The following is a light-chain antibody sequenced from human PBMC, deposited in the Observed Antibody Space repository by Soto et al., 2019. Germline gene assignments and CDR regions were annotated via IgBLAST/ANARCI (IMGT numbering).Light chain of an antibody. CDR2: GAS. CDR3: QQYNNWPRT. Sequence: EIVMTQSPATLSVSPGERATFSCRASQSVSSNVAWYQQKPGQAPRLLIYGASTRATGIPARFSGSGSGTEFTLTISGLQSEDFAVYYCQQYNNWPRTFGQGTKVEIK. CDR1: QSVSSN. V-gene: IGKV3-15*01. J-gene: IGKJ1*01.